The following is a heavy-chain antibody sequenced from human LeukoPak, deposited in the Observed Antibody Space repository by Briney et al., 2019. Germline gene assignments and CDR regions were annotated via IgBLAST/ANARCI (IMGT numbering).Heavy chain of an antibody. CDR3: VRGHTGTIFGVVPVNPLGY. CDR1: GFTFSSYS. Sequence: KAGGSLRLSCAASGFTFSSYSLNWVRQAPGKGLEWVSSISSSSSYIYYADSVKGRFTISRDNAKNSLYLQMNSLRAEDTAVYYCVRGHTGTIFGVVPVNPLGYWGQGTLVTVSS. CDR2: ISSSSSYI. D-gene: IGHD3-3*01. J-gene: IGHJ4*02. V-gene: IGHV3-21*01.